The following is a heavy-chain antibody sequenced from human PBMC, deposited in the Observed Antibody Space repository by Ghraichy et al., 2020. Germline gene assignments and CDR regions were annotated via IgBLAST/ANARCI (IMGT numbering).Heavy chain of an antibody. CDR3: VKDLYDSSGWDFDY. D-gene: IGHD3-22*01. V-gene: IGHV3-64D*06. CDR1: GFTFSSYA. Sequence: GGSLRLSCSASGFTFSSYAMHWVRQAPGKGLEYVSAISSNGGRTYYADSVKGRFTISRDNSKNTLYLQMSSLRADVTAVYYSVKDLYDSSGWDFDYWGQGTLVTVSS. CDR2: ISSNGGRT. J-gene: IGHJ4*02.